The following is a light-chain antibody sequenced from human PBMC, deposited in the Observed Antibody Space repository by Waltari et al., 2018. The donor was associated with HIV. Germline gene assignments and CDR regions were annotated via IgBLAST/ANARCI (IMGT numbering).Light chain of an antibody. V-gene: IGKV1-27*01. CDR3: QRYNSAPRT. J-gene: IGKJ1*01. CDR2: AAS. CDR1: QDIRNY. Sequence: DIQITQSPSSLSGSVGDRVTITCRASQDIRNYVACYQQKPGKIPQHLIYAASTLQSGLPSRVIGGGSGTEFNFTIRSLQPEDVGIYYCQRYNSAPRTFGQGSTV.